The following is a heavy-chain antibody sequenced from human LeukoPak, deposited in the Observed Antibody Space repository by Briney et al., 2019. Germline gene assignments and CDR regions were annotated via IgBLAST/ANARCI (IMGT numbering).Heavy chain of an antibody. D-gene: IGHD1-7*01. CDR2: ISSSGGST. CDR1: GFNFSTYA. J-gene: IGHJ4*02. V-gene: IGHV3-64D*09. CDR3: VKDSNWNYILALFDY. Sequence: PGGSLRLSCSASGFNFSTYAMHWVRQAPGKGLEHVSAISSSGGSTYYADSVKGRFTISRDNSKNTLYLQMSSLRGEDTAVYYCVKDSNWNYILALFDYWGQGTLVTVSS.